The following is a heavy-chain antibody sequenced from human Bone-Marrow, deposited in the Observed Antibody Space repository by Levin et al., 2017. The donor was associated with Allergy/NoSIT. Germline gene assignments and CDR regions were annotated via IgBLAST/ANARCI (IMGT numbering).Heavy chain of an antibody. CDR3: ARHCPHCAGDLDY. CDR2: VYYSGST. J-gene: IGHJ4*02. CDR1: GGSISSYY. D-gene: IGHD2-21*02. Sequence: ASETLSLTCTVSGGSISSYYWSWIRQPPGKGLEWIGYVYYSGSTNYNSSLKSRVTIFVDTSKNQFSLKLSSVTAADTAVYYCARHCPHCAGDLDYWGQGTLVTVSA. V-gene: IGHV4-59*08.